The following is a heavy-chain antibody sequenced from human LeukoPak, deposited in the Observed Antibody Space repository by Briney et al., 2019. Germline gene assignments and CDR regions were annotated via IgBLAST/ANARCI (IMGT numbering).Heavy chain of an antibody. Sequence: PGGSLRLSCAASGFTFDNYAMHWVRQAPGKGLEWVGRIKSKTDGGATHYAAPVKGRFTISRDDSKNTLYLQMNSLKTEDTAVYYCTTEAYYYDSGAIKYFDYWGQGTLVTVSS. J-gene: IGHJ4*02. D-gene: IGHD3-22*01. CDR3: TTEAYYYDSGAIKYFDY. V-gene: IGHV3-15*01. CDR2: IKSKTDGGAT. CDR1: GFTFDNYA.